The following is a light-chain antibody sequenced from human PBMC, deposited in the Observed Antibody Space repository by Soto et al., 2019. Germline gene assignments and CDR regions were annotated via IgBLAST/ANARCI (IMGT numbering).Light chain of an antibody. CDR1: PSVSSN. V-gene: IGKV3-15*01. J-gene: IGKJ1*01. Sequence: IGIARCSPTLSVLPKERATLSCRASPSVSSNLAWCQQNPGQAPRILIYGASFRDTGMPARFSGSGFGTEFTLTASRLGLGARHAYYSEQQNNEARTFGQGTKVDIK. CDR3: EQQNNEART. CDR2: GAS.